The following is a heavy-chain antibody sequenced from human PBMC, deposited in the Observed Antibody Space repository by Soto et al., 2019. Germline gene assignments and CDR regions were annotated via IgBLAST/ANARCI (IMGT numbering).Heavy chain of an antibody. CDR2: IIPIFGTA. CDR3: ASRLWSGYAAANHAFDI. D-gene: IGHD3-3*01. V-gene: IGHV1-69*06. Sequence: ASVKVSCKASGGTFSSYAISWVRQAPGQGLEWMGGIIPIFGTANYAQKFQGRVTITADKSTSTAYMELSSLRSEDTAVYYCASRLWSGYAAANHAFDIWGQGTVVTVSS. J-gene: IGHJ3*02. CDR1: GGTFSSYA.